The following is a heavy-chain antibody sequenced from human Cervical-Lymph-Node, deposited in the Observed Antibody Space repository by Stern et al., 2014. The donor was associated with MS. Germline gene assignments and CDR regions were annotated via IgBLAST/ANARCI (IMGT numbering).Heavy chain of an antibody. CDR2: IYYSGST. CDR1: GGSVTSYY. D-gene: IGHD4-17*01. Sequence: QVQLQESGPGLVKPSATLSLTCTVSGGSVTSYYWGWIRQPPGKGLEWIGYIYYSGSTEYNPSLKSRVTISVDTSKDQFFLKLTSVTAADTAVYYCARNGDYGHSFDNWGQGTLVTVAS. CDR3: ARNGDYGHSFDN. J-gene: IGHJ4*02. V-gene: IGHV4-59*02.